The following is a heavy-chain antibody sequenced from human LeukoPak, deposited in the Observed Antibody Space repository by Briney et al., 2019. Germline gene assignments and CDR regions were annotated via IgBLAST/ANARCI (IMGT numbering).Heavy chain of an antibody. CDR3: ARDNTPTRERFGELSENYYYYGMDV. CDR2: IIPIFGTA. D-gene: IGHD3-10*01. CDR1: GGTFSSYA. Sequence: ASVKVSCKASGGTFSSYAISWVRQAPGQGLEWMGGIIPIFGTANYAQKFQGRVTITGDKSTSTAYMELSSLRSEDTAVYYCARDNTPTRERFGELSENYYYYGMDVWGKGTTVTVSS. V-gene: IGHV1-69*06. J-gene: IGHJ6*04.